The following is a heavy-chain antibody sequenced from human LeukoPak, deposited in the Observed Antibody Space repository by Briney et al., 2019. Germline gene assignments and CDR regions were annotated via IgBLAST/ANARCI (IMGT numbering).Heavy chain of an antibody. J-gene: IGHJ6*02. CDR1: GFSFSSYG. CDR2: ISYDGSNK. V-gene: IGHV3-30*18. Sequence: GGSLRLSCAAPGFSFSSYGMHWVRQAPGKGLEWVAVISYDGSNKYHADSVKGRFSISRDNSKNTLYLQMNTLRGEDTAVYYCAKDRHFYDSSGLTVRYGMDVWGQGTTVTVSS. CDR3: AKDRHFYDSSGLTVRYGMDV. D-gene: IGHD3-22*01.